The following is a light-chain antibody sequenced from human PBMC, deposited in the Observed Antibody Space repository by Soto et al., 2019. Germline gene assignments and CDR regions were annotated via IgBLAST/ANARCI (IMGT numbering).Light chain of an antibody. Sequence: QSVLTQPRSVSGSPGQSVSISCTGTSSDVGRYNYVSWYQQHPGKAPKLMIYEVSNRPSGVSNRFSGSQSGNTASLTISGLQAEDEANYYCSSYTTSNTPLYVFGTGTKVTVL. J-gene: IGLJ1*01. CDR3: SSYTTSNTPLYV. V-gene: IGLV2-14*01. CDR2: EVS. CDR1: SSDVGRYNY.